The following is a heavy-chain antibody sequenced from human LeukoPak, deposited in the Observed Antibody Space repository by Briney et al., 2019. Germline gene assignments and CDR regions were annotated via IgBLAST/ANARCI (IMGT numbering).Heavy chain of an antibody. CDR3: ARHGGAYSFDY. V-gene: IGHV4-59*08. CDR2: SYDSGST. D-gene: IGHD2-21*01. CDR1: GGSFSSYY. Sequence: SETLSLTCTVSGGSFSSYYWSWIPQPPRKGLEWIGYSYDSGSTNYNPSLKSRVTISVDTSKNQFSLKLSSVSAADTAVYYCARHGGAYSFDYWGQGTLVTVSS. J-gene: IGHJ4*02.